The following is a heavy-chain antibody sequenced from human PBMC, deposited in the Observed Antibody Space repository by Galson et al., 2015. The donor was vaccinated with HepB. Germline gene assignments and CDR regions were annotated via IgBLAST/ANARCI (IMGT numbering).Heavy chain of an antibody. CDR3: ARAVSMVRGVMGAFDI. CDR2: IYYSGST. V-gene: IGHV4-39*07. D-gene: IGHD3-10*01. J-gene: IGHJ3*02. CDR1: GGSISSSSYY. Sequence: TLSLTCTVSGGSISSSSYYWGWIRQPPGKGLEWIGSIYYSGSTYYNPSLKSRVTISVDTSKNQFSLKLSSVTAADTAVYYCARAVSMVRGVMGAFDIWGQGTMVTVSS.